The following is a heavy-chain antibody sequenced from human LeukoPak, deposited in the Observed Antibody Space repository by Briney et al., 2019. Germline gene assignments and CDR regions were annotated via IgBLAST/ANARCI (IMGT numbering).Heavy chain of an antibody. J-gene: IGHJ6*02. V-gene: IGHV1-69*13. Sequence: GASVKVSCEASGGTFSSYAISWVRQAPGQGLEWMGGIIPIFGTANYAQKFQGRVTITADESTSTAYMELSSLRSEDTAVYYCARGPTGWDIVVVVAAPYYYGMDVWGQGTTVTVSS. D-gene: IGHD2-15*01. CDR2: IIPIFGTA. CDR1: GGTFSSYA. CDR3: ARGPTGWDIVVVVAAPYYYGMDV.